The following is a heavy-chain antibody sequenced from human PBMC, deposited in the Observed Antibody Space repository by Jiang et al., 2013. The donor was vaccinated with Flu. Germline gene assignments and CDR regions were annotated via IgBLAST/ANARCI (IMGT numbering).Heavy chain of an antibody. J-gene: IGHJ6*02. CDR1: GYTFANYY. CDR3: ARAPDSTGYYGMNL. D-gene: IGHD3-22*01. CDR2: FNPSGGST. Sequence: SGAEVKKPGASVKVSCRASGYTFANYYIHWVRQAPGQGLEWMGIFNPSGGSTVYAQKFQGRVTMTGDTSTTTLNMELNSLRSEDTAVYYCARAPDSTGYYGMNLWGQGTTVTVSS. V-gene: IGHV1-46*01.